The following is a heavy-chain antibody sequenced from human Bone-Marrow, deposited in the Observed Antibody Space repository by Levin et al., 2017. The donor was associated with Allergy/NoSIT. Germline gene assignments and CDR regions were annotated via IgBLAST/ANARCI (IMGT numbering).Heavy chain of an antibody. V-gene: IGHV4-61*01. CDR2: IYYSGST. Sequence: PSETLSLTCTVSGGSVSSGSYYWSWIRQPPGKGLEWIGYIYYSGSTNYNPSLKSRVTISVDTSKNQFSLKLSSVTAADTAVYYCASLERAPVTTGAFDIWGQGTMVTVSS. D-gene: IGHD4-17*01. J-gene: IGHJ3*02. CDR3: ASLERAPVTTGAFDI. CDR1: GGSVSSGSYY.